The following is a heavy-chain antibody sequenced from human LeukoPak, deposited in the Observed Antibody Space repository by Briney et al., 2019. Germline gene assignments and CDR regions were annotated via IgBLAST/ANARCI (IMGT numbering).Heavy chain of an antibody. V-gene: IGHV3-23*01. J-gene: IGHJ4*02. D-gene: IGHD6-6*01. CDR3: AHWGSSGPFDY. CDR1: GFTFINYP. CDR2: ISGSGRSA. Sequence: GGSLRLSCEASGFTFINYPMSWVRQASGKGLEWVSLISGSGRSAYHADSVKGRFTISRDDSKNTLYLQMNSLRAEDTAVYYCAHWGSSGPFDYWGQGTLVTVSS.